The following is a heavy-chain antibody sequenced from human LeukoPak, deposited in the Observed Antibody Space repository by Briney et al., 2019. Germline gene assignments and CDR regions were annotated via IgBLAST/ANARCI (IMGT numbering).Heavy chain of an antibody. Sequence: KPSETLSLTCTVSGGSISSYYWSWIRQPPGKGLEWIGYIYYSWSTNSNPSLKSRVTISVDTSKNQFSLKLSPVTAADTAVYYCARDRLRHLGAFDIWGQGTMVTVSS. J-gene: IGHJ3*02. D-gene: IGHD3-16*01. V-gene: IGHV4-59*01. CDR3: ARDRLRHLGAFDI. CDR1: GGSISSYY. CDR2: IYYSWST.